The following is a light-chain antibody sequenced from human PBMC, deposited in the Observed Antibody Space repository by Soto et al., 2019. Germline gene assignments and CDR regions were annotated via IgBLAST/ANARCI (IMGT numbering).Light chain of an antibody. CDR3: CSYAGSRPYV. CDR1: SSDVGNYNL. J-gene: IGLJ1*01. V-gene: IGLV2-23*01. CDR2: EGD. Sequence: QSVLTQPASVSGSPGQSITISCTGSSSDVGNYNLVSWYQQHPGKAPKLMICEGDKRPSGVSNRFSGSKSGNTASLTISGLQAEDEADYYCCSYAGSRPYVFGTGTQLTVL.